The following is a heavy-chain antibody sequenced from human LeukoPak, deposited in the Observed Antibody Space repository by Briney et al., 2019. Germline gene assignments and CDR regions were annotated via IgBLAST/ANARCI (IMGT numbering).Heavy chain of an antibody. Sequence: QPGGSLRLSCAASGFTFSRYAMSWVRQAPGKGREGVSAIIGSGRSTYYADSVKGRFTISRDNSKNTLYLQMNSLRAEDTAVYYCAKKGVTTQAPFDYWGQGTLVTVSS. D-gene: IGHD4-17*01. J-gene: IGHJ4*02. V-gene: IGHV3-23*01. CDR3: AKKGVTTQAPFDY. CDR1: GFTFSRYA. CDR2: IIGSGRST.